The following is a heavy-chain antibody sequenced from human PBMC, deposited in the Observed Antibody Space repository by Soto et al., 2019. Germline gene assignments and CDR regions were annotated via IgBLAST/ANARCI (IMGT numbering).Heavy chain of an antibody. CDR3: TRQTDAVQWLVVPTDYNFDY. CDR2: IRSKTNSYAT. Sequence: GGSLRLSCAASGFTFGGSAMHWVRQASGKGLEWVGHIRSKTNSYATAYAESVKGRFTISRDDSMNTAYLQMNSLKTEDTAVYFCTRQTDAVQWLVVPTDYNFDYWGQGTLVTAPQ. J-gene: IGHJ4*02. V-gene: IGHV3-73*01. D-gene: IGHD6-19*01. CDR1: GFTFGGSA.